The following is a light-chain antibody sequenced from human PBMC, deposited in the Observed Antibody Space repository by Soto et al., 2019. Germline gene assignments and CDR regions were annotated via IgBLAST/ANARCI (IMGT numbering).Light chain of an antibody. Sequence: PATLTLSTGERATLSCRASQSIGSYLVWYQQKPGQAPRLLIHGASNRATDIPARFSGSGSGTDFTLTISSLEPEDVAVYYCQQRSDWPPLFGQGTRLEIK. CDR2: GAS. CDR1: QSIGSY. V-gene: IGKV3-11*01. CDR3: QQRSDWPPL. J-gene: IGKJ5*01.